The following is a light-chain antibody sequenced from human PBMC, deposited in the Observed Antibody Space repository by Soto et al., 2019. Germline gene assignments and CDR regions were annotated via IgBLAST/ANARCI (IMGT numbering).Light chain of an antibody. J-gene: IGLJ3*02. CDR3: QSYNGITWA. CDR2: EDD. Sequence: NFMLTQPHSVSESPGKTVSISCTRSSGSIVSNFVQWYQQRPGSAPTTVIYEDDVRPSGVPDRFSGSIDNSSNSASLTISGPKTEDEANYYCQSYNGITWAFGGGTKVTVL. V-gene: IGLV6-57*04. CDR1: SGSIVSNF.